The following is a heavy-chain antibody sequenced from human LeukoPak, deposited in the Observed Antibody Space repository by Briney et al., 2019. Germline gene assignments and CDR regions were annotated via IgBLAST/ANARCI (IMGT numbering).Heavy chain of an antibody. CDR2: IYHSGST. CDR3: ARDRYGDQTYFDN. V-gene: IGHV4-30-2*01. CDR1: GGSISSGGYS. J-gene: IGHJ4*01. Sequence: SQTLSLTCAVSGGSISSGGYSWSWIRQPPGTGLEWIGYIYHSGSTYYNPSLKSRVTISVDRSKNQFSLMLSSVTAADTAVYYCARDRYGDQTYFDNWGHGTLVTVSS. D-gene: IGHD4-17*01.